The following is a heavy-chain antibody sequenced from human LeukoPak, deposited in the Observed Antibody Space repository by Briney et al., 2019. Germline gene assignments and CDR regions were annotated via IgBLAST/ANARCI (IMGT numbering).Heavy chain of an antibody. CDR1: GFPFDVQT. D-gene: IGHD6-25*01. J-gene: IGHJ4*02. CDR2: MKEDGTEI. Sequence: GGSLRLSCAASGFPFDVQTMSWVRQAPGKGLDWVASMKEDGTEIHYVDSVKGRFTIFRDNPKNSLYLQMNTLRAEDTAVYYCVRGGAARGRFEKWGQGTQVILSS. CDR3: VRGGAARGRFEK. V-gene: IGHV3-7*01.